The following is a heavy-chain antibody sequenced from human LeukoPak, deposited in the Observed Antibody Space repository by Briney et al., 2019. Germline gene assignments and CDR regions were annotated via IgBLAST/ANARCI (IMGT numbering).Heavy chain of an antibody. D-gene: IGHD2-2*03. CDR2: ISGDGRTR. J-gene: IGHJ5*02. CDR3: SRDQAGYCSGASCP. Sequence: GGSLRLSCATSGFIFSNYWMHWVRQAPGKGPVWVSHISGDGRTRNYADSVKGRFTISRDNTKKVVYLQMNSLRAEDTAVYYCSRDQAGYCSGASCPWGQGTRVTVSS. V-gene: IGHV3-74*01. CDR1: GFIFSNYW.